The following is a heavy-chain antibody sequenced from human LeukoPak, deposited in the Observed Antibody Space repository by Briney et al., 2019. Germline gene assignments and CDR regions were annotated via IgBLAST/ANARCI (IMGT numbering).Heavy chain of an antibody. J-gene: IGHJ5*02. D-gene: IGHD3-16*01. Sequence: SETLSLTCTVSGGSISSYYWSWIRQPAGKGLEWTGRIDTSGSTKYNPSLKSRVSMSMDTSKNQLSLRLTSVTAADTAVYYCVAYSDSWFEHWGQGALVTVSS. CDR1: GGSISSYY. CDR3: VAYSDSWFEH. CDR2: IDTSGST. V-gene: IGHV4-4*07.